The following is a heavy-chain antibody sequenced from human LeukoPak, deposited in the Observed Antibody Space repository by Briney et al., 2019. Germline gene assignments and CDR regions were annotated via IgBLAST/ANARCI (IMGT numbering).Heavy chain of an antibody. V-gene: IGHV4-61*02. CDR2: IYTSGTT. D-gene: IGHD6-13*01. Sequence: SETLSLTCTVSGGSISSGSYYWNWIRQPAGKGLEWIGRIYTSGTTNYNPSPKSRLTMSVDTSKNHFSLKLSSVTAADTAVYYCARGDPFRAGWFDPWGQGTLVTVSS. J-gene: IGHJ5*02. CDR1: GGSISSGSYY. CDR3: ARGDPFRAGWFDP.